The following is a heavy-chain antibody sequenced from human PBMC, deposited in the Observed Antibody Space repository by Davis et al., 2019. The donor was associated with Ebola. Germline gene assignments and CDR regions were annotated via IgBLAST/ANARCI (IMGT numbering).Heavy chain of an antibody. D-gene: IGHD6-25*01. CDR1: GYSFTSYW. CDR3: ARQERPFYYYYGMDV. CDR2: IYPGDSDT. V-gene: IGHV5-51*01. Sequence: KVSCKGSGYSFTSYWIGWVRQMPGKGLEWMGIIYPGDSDTRYSPSFQGQVTISADKSISTAYLQWSSLKASDTAMYYCARQERPFYYYYGMDVWGQGTTVTVSS. J-gene: IGHJ6*02.